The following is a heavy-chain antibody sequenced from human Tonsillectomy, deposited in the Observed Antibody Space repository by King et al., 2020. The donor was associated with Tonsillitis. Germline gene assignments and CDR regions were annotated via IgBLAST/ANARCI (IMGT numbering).Heavy chain of an antibody. J-gene: IGHJ6*03. CDR3: ARGVGATFYYYMDV. Sequence: VQLVESGGGLVKPGGSLRLSCAASGFTFSSYSLNWVRQAPGKGLEWVSSISTSHYIYYADSVKGRFTISRDNAKNSLCLQMNSLRAEDTAVYYCARGVGATFYYYMDVWGKGTTVTVSS. V-gene: IGHV3-21*01. CDR2: ISTSHYI. CDR1: GFTFSSYS. D-gene: IGHD1-26*01.